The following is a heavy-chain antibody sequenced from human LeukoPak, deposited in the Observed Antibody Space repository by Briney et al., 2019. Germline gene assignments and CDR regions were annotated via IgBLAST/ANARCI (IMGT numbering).Heavy chain of an antibody. D-gene: IGHD5-18*01. J-gene: IGHJ4*02. CDR2: IKQDGSEK. V-gene: IGHV3-7*02. CDR1: GFTFSSYW. CDR3: SGYSYGSNY. Sequence: PGGSLRLSCAASGFTFSSYWMSWVRQAPGKGLEWPANIKQDGSEKYYVDSLKGRFTISRDNAKNSLYLQMNSLRAEDTAVYYCSGYSYGSNYWGQGTLVTVSS.